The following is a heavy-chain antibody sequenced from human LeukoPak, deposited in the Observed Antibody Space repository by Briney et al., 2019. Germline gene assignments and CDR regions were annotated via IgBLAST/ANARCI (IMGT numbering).Heavy chain of an antibody. CDR3: ARHGRVENWGYYYYYMDV. Sequence: SETLSLTCAVYGGSFSGYYWSWIRQPPGKGLEWIGEINHSGSTNYNPSLKSRVTISVDTSKNQFSLKLSSVTAEDTAVYYCARHGRVENWGYYYYYMDVWGKGTTVTISS. CDR1: GGSFSGYY. J-gene: IGHJ6*03. D-gene: IGHD7-27*01. V-gene: IGHV4-34*01. CDR2: INHSGST.